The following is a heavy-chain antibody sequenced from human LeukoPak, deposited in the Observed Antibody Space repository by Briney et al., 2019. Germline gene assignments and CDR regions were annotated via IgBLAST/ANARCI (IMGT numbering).Heavy chain of an antibody. D-gene: IGHD6-19*01. CDR1: GLTSSTYA. V-gene: IGHV3-23*01. CDR3: AKGATSGWLLYWFDP. J-gene: IGHJ5*02. CDR2: ISGSACST. Sequence: GGSLRLSCAVSGLTSSTYATSSAMTWVRQAPGKGLELVSGISGSACSTYYAESVKGRFTISRDNFKNTLYLQMNSLRDDDTAIYYCAKGATSGWLLYWFDPWGQGTLVTVSS.